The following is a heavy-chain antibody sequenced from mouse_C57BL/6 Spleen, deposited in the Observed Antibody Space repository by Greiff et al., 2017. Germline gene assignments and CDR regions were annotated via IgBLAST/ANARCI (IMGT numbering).Heavy chain of an antibody. Sequence: EVQLVESGGGLVKPGGSLKLSCAASGFTFSSYALSWVRQTPEKRLEWVATIRDGGSYTYYPDNVKGRFTIYRNESKNNLYMQMSRMESEDTAMYYCSSNGCYYEDYWGQGTSVTVSS. CDR2: IRDGGSYT. CDR1: GFTFSSYA. J-gene: IGHJ4*01. V-gene: IGHV5-4*01. D-gene: IGHD1-1*01. CDR3: SSNGCYYEDY.